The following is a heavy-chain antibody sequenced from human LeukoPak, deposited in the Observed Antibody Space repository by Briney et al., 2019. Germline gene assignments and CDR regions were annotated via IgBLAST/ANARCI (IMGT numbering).Heavy chain of an antibody. CDR3: AREEIAAAGHFGY. V-gene: IGHV1-69*04. CDR1: GYTFTSYD. J-gene: IGHJ4*02. Sequence: SVKVSCKASGYTFTSYDINWVRQAPGQGLEWMGRIIPILGIANYAQKFQGRVTITADKSTSTAYMELSSLRSEDTAVYYCAREEIAAAGHFGYWGQGTLVTVSS. D-gene: IGHD6-13*01. CDR2: IIPILGIA.